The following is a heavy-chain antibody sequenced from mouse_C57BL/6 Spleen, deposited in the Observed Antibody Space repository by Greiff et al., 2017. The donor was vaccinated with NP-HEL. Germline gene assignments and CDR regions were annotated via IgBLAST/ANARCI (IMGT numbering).Heavy chain of an antibody. J-gene: IGHJ3*01. CDR2: IYPGDGDT. Sequence: VQLQESGAELVKPGASVKISCKASGYAFSSYWMNWVKQRPGKGLEWIGQIYPGDGDTNYNGKFKGKATLTADKSSSTAYMQLSSLTSEDSAVYFCARSGQLRSSFAYWGQGTLVTVSA. CDR1: GYAFSSYW. CDR3: ARSGQLRSSFAY. V-gene: IGHV1-80*01. D-gene: IGHD3-2*02.